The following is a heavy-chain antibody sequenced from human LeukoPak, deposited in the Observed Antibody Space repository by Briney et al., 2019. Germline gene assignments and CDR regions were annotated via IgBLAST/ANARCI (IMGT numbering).Heavy chain of an antibody. J-gene: IGHJ5*02. CDR1: GGSISSYY. D-gene: IGHD2-2*01. Sequence: SETLSLTCTVSGGSISSYYWSWIRQPPGKGLEWIGYIYYSGSTNYNPPLKSRVTISVDTSKNQFSLKLSSVTAADTAVYYCARVVPLPAAPYNWFDPWGQGTLVTVSS. V-gene: IGHV4-59*01. CDR2: IYYSGST. CDR3: ARVVPLPAAPYNWFDP.